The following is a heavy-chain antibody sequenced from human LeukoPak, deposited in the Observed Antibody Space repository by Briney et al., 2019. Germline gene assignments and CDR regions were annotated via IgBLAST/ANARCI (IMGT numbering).Heavy chain of an antibody. Sequence: GGSLRFSCAASGFTFSSYAMSWVRQAPGKGLEWVSAISGSGGSTYYADSVKGRFTISRDNSKDTLYLQMNSLRAEDTAVYYCAKDVAVAGPYYFDYWGQGTLVTVSS. CDR2: ISGSGGST. CDR1: GFTFSSYA. CDR3: AKDVAVAGPYYFDY. V-gene: IGHV3-23*01. J-gene: IGHJ4*02. D-gene: IGHD6-19*01.